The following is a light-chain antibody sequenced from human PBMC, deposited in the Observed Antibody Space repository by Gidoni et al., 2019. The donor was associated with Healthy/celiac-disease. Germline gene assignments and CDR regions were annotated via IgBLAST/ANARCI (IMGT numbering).Light chain of an antibody. CDR2: EGS. V-gene: IGLV2-23*03. J-gene: IGLJ3*02. CDR1: SSDVGSDNR. CDR3: CSYAGSSTFWV. Sequence: QSPLTQPASVSGSPGPSITISCTGTSSDVGSDNRVSWYQQHPGKAPKLMIYEGSERPSGVSNRFSGSKSGNTASLTISGRQAEDEADYYCCSYAGSSTFWVFGGGTKLTVL.